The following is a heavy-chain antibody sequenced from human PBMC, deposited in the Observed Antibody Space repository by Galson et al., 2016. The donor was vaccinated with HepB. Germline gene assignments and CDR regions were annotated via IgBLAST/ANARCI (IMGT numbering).Heavy chain of an antibody. CDR3: SGERTRVGGSYEVLPSWDLDCYYYGMDV. CDR1: GYTFTSYG. V-gene: IGHV1-18*01. D-gene: IGHD3-16*01. Sequence: SVKVSCKASGYTFTSYGISWVRQAPGQGLEWMGWISAYNGNTNYAQKLQGRVTMTTDTSTSTAYMELRSLRSDDTAVYYCSGERTRVGGSYEVLPSWDLDCYYYGMDVWGQGTTVTVSS. CDR2: ISAYNGNT. J-gene: IGHJ6*02.